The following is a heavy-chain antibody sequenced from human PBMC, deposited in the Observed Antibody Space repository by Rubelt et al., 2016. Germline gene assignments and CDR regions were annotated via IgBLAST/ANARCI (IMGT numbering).Heavy chain of an antibody. V-gene: IGHV3-7*01. CDR3: ARDLPYYYDSSGYYLSQRVDPFDY. J-gene: IGHJ4*02. Sequence: IKEDGSEKYYVDSVKGRFTISRDNAKKSLYLQMNSLRAEDTAVYYCARDLPYYYDSSGYYLSQRVDPFDYWGQGTLVTVSS. CDR2: IKEDGSEK. D-gene: IGHD3-22*01.